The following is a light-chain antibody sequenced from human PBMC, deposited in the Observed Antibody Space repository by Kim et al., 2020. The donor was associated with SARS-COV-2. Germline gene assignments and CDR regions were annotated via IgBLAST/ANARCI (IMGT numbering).Light chain of an antibody. V-gene: IGLV1-47*01. CDR1: SSNIGSNY. CDR2: RNN. CDR3: AAWDDSLSGPWV. Sequence: QSVLTQPPSASGTPGQRVTISCSGSSSNIGSNYVYWYQQLPGTAPKLLIYRNNQRPSGVPDRFSGSKSGTSASLAISGLRSEDEADYYCAAWDDSLSGPWVFGGGTQLTDL. J-gene: IGLJ3*02.